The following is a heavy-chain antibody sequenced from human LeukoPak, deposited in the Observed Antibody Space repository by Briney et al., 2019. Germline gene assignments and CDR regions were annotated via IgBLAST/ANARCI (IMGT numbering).Heavy chain of an antibody. J-gene: IGHJ6*03. Sequence: ASVKVSCKASGYTFTSYDINWVRQATGQGLEWMGWMNPNSGNTGYAQKFQGRVTITRNTSISTAYMELSSLRSEDTAVYYCARGGLAVAFLLSGDYYYYMDVWGKGTTVTVSS. CDR1: GYTFTSYD. V-gene: IGHV1-8*03. CDR3: ARGGLAVAFLLSGDYYYYMDV. D-gene: IGHD6-19*01. CDR2: MNPNSGNT.